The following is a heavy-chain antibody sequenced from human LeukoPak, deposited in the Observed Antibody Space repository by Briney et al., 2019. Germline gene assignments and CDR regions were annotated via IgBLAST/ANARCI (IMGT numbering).Heavy chain of an antibody. CDR1: GFTFSSYS. D-gene: IGHD1-26*01. V-gene: IGHV3-21*01. J-gene: IGHJ4*02. CDR2: ISSSSSYI. Sequence: PGGSLRLSCAASGFTFSSYSMNWVRQAPGKGLEWVSSISSSSSYIYYADSVKGRFTISRDNAKNSLYLQMNSLRAEDTAVYYCASLGGGWELPRRPNYWGQGTLVTVSS. CDR3: ASLGGGWELPRRPNY.